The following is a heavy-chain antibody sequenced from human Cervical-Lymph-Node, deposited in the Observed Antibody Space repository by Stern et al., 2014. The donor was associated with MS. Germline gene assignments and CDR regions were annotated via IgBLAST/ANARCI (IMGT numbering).Heavy chain of an antibody. CDR1: GFDFSDYY. CDR3: ARATPGRPAY. CDR2: ISHDGDTI. D-gene: IGHD2-15*01. Sequence: VQLVESGGGAVKPGGSLRLSCAASGFDFSDYYMTWIRQAPGKGLEWVSYISHDGDTIYYSDSVNGRFTVSRDNAKNSMYLQMSSLRAGDTAVYYCARATPGRPAYWCQGILVSVSS. J-gene: IGHJ4*02. V-gene: IGHV3-11*01.